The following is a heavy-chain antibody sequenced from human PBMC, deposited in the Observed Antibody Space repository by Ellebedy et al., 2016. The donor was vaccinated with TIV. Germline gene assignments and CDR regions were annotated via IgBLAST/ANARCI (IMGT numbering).Heavy chain of an antibody. Sequence: PGGSLRLSCAASGFTVGTNYMNWIRPAPGKGLEWVSLIFGGGTTYYADSVKGRFTMSSDTSTNMVFLQINSLRAEDTAVYYCARDGGLGELLEGYFDSWGQGTLVTVSS. CDR3: ARDGGLGELLEGYFDS. CDR1: GFTVGTNY. J-gene: IGHJ4*02. D-gene: IGHD3-10*01. V-gene: IGHV3-66*01. CDR2: IFGGGTT.